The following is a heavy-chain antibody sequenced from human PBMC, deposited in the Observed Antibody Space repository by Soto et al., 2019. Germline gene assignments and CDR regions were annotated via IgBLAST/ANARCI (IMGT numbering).Heavy chain of an antibody. V-gene: IGHV3-33*01. J-gene: IGHJ4*02. CDR3: ARDTRSYGFDY. Sequence: VGSLRLSCAASGFTFSSYGMHWVRQAPGKGLEWVAVIWYDGSNKYYADSVKGRFTISRDNSKNTLYLQMNSLRAEDTAVYYCARDTRSYGFDYWGQGTQVTVSS. CDR1: GFTFSSYG. CDR2: IWYDGSNK. D-gene: IGHD5-18*01.